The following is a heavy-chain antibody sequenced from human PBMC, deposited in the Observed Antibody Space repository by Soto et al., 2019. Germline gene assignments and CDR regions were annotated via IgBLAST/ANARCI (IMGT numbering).Heavy chain of an antibody. CDR2: TYYRSKWYN. J-gene: IGHJ6*02. CDR1: GDSVSSNSAA. V-gene: IGHV6-1*01. CDR3: ARGDSSGWSNGGREGSEKTIYYYYYYGMDV. Sequence: KQSQTLSLTCAISGDSVSSNSAAWNWIRQSPSRGLEWLGRTYYRSKWYNDYAVSVKSRITINPDTSKNQFSLQLNSVTPEDTAVYYCARGDSSGWSNGGREGSEKTIYYYYYYGMDVWGQGTTVTVSS. D-gene: IGHD6-19*01.